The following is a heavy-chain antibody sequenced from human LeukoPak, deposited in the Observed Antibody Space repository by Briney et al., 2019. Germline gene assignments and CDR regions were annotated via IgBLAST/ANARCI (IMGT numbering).Heavy chain of an antibody. CDR1: GFAFSSYA. CDR2: ISGSGGST. D-gene: IGHD3-10*01. CDR3: AKDKQLLWWYFDY. J-gene: IGHJ4*02. Sequence: GGSLRLSCAASGFAFSSYAMSWVRQAPGKGLEWVSAISGSGGSTYYADSVKGRFTISRDNSKNTLYLQMNSLRGEDTAVYYCAKDKQLLWWYFDYWGQGTLVTVSS. V-gene: IGHV3-23*01.